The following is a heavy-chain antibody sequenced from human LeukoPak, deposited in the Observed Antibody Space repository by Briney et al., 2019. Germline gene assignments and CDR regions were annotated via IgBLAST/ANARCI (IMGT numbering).Heavy chain of an antibody. V-gene: IGHV4-59*01. D-gene: IGHD3-22*01. Sequence: SETLSLTCTVSGGSISSYYWSWIRQPPGKGLEWIGYMYYSGCSNYNPSLKSRVTISVDTSKNQISLKLSSVTAADTAVYYCARMHYDSSGYYDFITPYYYYYMDVWGKGTTVTVSS. CDR2: MYYSGCS. CDR1: GGSISSYY. CDR3: ARMHYDSSGYYDFITPYYYYYMDV. J-gene: IGHJ6*03.